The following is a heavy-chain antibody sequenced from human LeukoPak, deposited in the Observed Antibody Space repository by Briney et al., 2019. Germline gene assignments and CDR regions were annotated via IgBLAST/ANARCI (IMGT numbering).Heavy chain of an antibody. CDR2: IKQDGSEK. CDR3: ARAPTVTTSYYYYMDV. Sequence: GGSLRLSCAASGFTFSSYWMSWVRQAPGKGLEWVANIKQDGSEKYYVDSVKGRFTISRDNAKNSLYLQMNSLRAEDTAVYYCARAPTVTTSYYYYMDVWGKGTTVTVSS. CDR1: GFTFSSYW. J-gene: IGHJ6*03. V-gene: IGHV3-7*01. D-gene: IGHD4-17*01.